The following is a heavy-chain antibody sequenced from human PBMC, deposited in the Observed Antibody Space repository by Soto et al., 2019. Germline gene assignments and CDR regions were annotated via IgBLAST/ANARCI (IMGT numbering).Heavy chain of an antibody. CDR1: GYGFTTYG. Sequence: QVHLVQSGAEVKKPGASVKVSCKGSGYGFTTYGITWVRQAPGQGLEWMAWISDQNVNTNYARKLQGRVTVTRDTSTSTAYMELRSLRSDDTAVYYCARGGYGGYWGQGALVTVSS. D-gene: IGHD3-10*01. V-gene: IGHV1-18*01. CDR2: ISDQNVNT. CDR3: ARGGYGGY. J-gene: IGHJ4*02.